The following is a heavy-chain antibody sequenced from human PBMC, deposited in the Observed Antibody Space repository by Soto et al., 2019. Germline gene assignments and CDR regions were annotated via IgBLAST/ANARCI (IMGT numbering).Heavy chain of an antibody. CDR3: ARDFGYRDYGGNWGYYYYYYGMDV. CDR1: GGTVSSGSYY. V-gene: IGHV4-61*01. CDR2: IYYSGST. J-gene: IGHJ6*02. D-gene: IGHD4-17*01. Sequence: SETLSLTCTVSGGTVSSGSYYWSWIRQPPGKGLEWIGYIYYSGSTNYNPSLKSRVTISVDTSKNQFSLKLSSVTAADTAVYYCARDFGYRDYGGNWGYYYYYYGMDVWGQGTTVTVSS.